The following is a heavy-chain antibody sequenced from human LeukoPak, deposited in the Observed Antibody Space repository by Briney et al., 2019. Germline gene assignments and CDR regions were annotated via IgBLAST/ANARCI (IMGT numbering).Heavy chain of an antibody. D-gene: IGHD2-2*01. V-gene: IGHV3-11*05. J-gene: IGHJ5*02. CDR3: ARGLYCSSTVCYAGDH. Sequence: PGGSLRLSCAASGFTFSDYYMSWLRQAPGKGLEWVSYISSSSSYTNYADSVKGRFTISRDNAKNSLYLQMNSLRAEDTAVYYCARGLYCSSTVCYAGDHWGQGTLVTVSS. CDR2: ISSSSSYT. CDR1: GFTFSDYY.